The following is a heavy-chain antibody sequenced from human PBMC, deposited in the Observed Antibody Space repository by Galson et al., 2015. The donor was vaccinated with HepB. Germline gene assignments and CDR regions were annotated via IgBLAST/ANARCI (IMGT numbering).Heavy chain of an antibody. CDR2: FDPEDGET. J-gene: IGHJ5*02. D-gene: IGHD2-15*01. Sequence: SVKVSCKVSGYTLTELSMHWVRQAPGKGLEWMGGFDPEDGETIYAQKFQGRVTMTEDTSTDTAYMELSSLRSEDTAVYYCATSGPGYYCSGGSCRRAPQRNWFDPWGQGTLVTVSS. CDR3: ATSGPGYYCSGGSCRRAPQRNWFDP. V-gene: IGHV1-24*01. CDR1: GYTLTELS.